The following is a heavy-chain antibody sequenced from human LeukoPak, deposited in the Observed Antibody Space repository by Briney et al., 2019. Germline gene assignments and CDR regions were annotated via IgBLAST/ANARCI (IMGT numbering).Heavy chain of an antibody. CDR1: GFTFSSYS. V-gene: IGHV3-21*01. J-gene: IGHJ4*02. Sequence: PGGSLRLSCAASGFTFSSYSMNWVRQAPGKGLEWVSSISSSSSYIYYADSVKGRFTISRDNSKNTLYLQMNSLRAEDTAVYYCAKNLDYGDYGYFDYWGQGTLVTVSS. CDR3: AKNLDYGDYGYFDY. D-gene: IGHD4-17*01. CDR2: ISSSSSYI.